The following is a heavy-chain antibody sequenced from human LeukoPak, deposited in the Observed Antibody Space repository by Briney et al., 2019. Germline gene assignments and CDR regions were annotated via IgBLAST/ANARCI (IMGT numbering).Heavy chain of an antibody. J-gene: IGHJ6*02. CDR1: GFTFSSYG. CDR3: AKAMKTPRLLWFWEDYYYYGMDV. Sequence: GGSLRLSCAASGFTFSSYGMHWVRQAPGKGLEWVAFIRYDGSNKYYADSVKGRFTISRDNSKNTLYLQMNSLRAEDTAVYYCAKAMKTPRLLWFWEDYYYYGMDVWGQGTTVTVSS. CDR2: IRYDGSNK. V-gene: IGHV3-30*02. D-gene: IGHD3-10*01.